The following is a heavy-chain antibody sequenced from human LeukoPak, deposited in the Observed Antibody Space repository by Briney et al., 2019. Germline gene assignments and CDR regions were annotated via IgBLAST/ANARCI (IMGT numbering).Heavy chain of an antibody. J-gene: IGHJ3*02. CDR1: GYTLTELS. CDR3: ATAYIVGARDAFDI. D-gene: IGHD1-26*01. V-gene: IGHV1-24*01. CDR2: FDPEDGET. Sequence: GASVKVSCKVSGYTLTELSMHWVRQAPGEGLEWMGGFDPEDGETIYAQKFQGRVTMTEDTSTDTAYMELSSLRSEDTAVYYCATAYIVGARDAFDIWGQGTMVTVSS.